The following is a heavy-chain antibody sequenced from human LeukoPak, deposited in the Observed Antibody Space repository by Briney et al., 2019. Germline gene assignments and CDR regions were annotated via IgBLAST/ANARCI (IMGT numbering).Heavy chain of an antibody. D-gene: IGHD4-17*01. J-gene: IGHJ5*02. Sequence: PGGSLRLSCGASGFTFSSYSMNWVRQAPGKGLGWVSYISTSSSTIYYADSVRGRFTISRDNSKNTLYLQMNSLRAEDTAVYYCAKERGDYVFGWFDPWGQGTLATVSS. V-gene: IGHV3-48*01. CDR3: AKERGDYVFGWFDP. CDR1: GFTFSSYS. CDR2: ISTSSSTI.